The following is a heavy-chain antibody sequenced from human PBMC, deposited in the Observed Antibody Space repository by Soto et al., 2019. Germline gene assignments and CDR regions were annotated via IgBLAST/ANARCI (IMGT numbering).Heavy chain of an antibody. CDR3: ATSRISIAVAGETEYYFDY. CDR1: GNTFTYVY. Sequence: GASVKVSFKGSGNTFTYVYLHWVRQAPGQALEWMGWINPNSGDTNYTQKFQGWVTMTRDTSISTAYMELSRLRSDDTAVYYCATSRISIAVAGETEYYFDYWGQGTPVTVSS. V-gene: IGHV1-2*04. CDR2: INPNSGDT. J-gene: IGHJ4*02. D-gene: IGHD6-19*01.